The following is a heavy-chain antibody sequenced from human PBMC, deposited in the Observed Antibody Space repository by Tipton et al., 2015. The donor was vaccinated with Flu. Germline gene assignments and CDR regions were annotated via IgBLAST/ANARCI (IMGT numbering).Heavy chain of an antibody. Sequence: TLSLTCNVSGGSISSSSDYWGWIRQPPGKGLEWIGTIYSSGSTYFNPSLRSRVTISVDTSKSQFSLKLKYMTDADTAVYYCARGGSYGVPIALNWFDPWGQGTLVTVSS. D-gene: IGHD3-3*01. CDR1: GGSISSSSDY. J-gene: IGHJ5*02. V-gene: IGHV4-39*07. CDR3: ARGGSYGVPIALNWFDP. CDR2: IYSSGST.